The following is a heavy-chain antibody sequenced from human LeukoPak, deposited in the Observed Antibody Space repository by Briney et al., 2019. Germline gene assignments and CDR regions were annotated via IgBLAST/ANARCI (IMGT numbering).Heavy chain of an antibody. V-gene: IGHV3-11*04. CDR1: GFTFSDYY. CDR3: ARGSRRQLWLRGYYFDY. J-gene: IGHJ4*02. CDR2: ISSSGSTI. Sequence: PGGSLRLSCAASGFTFSDYYMSWTRQAPGKGLEWVSYISSSGSTIYYADSVKGRFTISRDNAKNSLYLQMNSLRAEDAAVYYCARGSRRQLWLRGYYFDYWGQGTLVTVSS. D-gene: IGHD5-18*01.